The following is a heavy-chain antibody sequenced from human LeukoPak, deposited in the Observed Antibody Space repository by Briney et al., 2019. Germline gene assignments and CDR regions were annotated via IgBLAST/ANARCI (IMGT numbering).Heavy chain of an antibody. Sequence: ASVKVSCKASGYTFTSYDINWVRQATGQGLEWMGWMNPNSGNTGYAQKFQGRVTMTRNTSISTAYMELSSLRSEDTAVYYCARAARVRTAARPNYYYYMDVWGKGTTVTVSS. CDR3: ARAARVRTAARPNYYYYMDV. V-gene: IGHV1-8*01. CDR2: MNPNSGNT. J-gene: IGHJ6*03. CDR1: GYTFTSYD. D-gene: IGHD6-6*01.